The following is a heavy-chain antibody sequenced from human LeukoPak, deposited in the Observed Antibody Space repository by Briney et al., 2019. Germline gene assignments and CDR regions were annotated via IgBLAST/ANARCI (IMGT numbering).Heavy chain of an antibody. CDR2: IIPIFGTA. Sequence: ASVKVSCKASGDTFSSYAISWVRQAPGQGLERMGGIIPIFGTANYAQKFQGRVTITADKSTSTAYMELSSLRSEDTAVYYCARGSDHWNDEYGSGLFDYWGQGTLVTVSS. CDR1: GDTFSSYA. CDR3: ARGSDHWNDEYGSGLFDY. J-gene: IGHJ4*02. V-gene: IGHV1-69*06. D-gene: IGHD1-1*01.